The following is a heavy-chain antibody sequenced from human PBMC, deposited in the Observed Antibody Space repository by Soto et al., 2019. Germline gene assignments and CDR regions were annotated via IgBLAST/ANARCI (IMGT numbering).Heavy chain of an antibody. J-gene: IGHJ4*02. CDR3: ARDLALVYIYGPDY. CDR1: GYTFTGYY. CDR2: INPNSGGT. D-gene: IGHD3-10*01. Sequence: VASVKVSCKASGYTFTGYYMHWVRQAPGQGLEWMGWINPNSGGTNYAQKFQGRVTMTRDTSISTAYMELSRLRSDDTAVYYCARDLALVYIYGPDYWGEGTLFTASS. V-gene: IGHV1-2*02.